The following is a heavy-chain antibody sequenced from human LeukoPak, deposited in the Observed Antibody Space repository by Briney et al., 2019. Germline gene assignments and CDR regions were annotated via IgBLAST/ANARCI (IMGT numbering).Heavy chain of an antibody. CDR1: GFTFSSYA. CDR3: AKTSGYRRFDP. CDR2: ISGSGGST. V-gene: IGHV3-23*01. J-gene: IGHJ5*02. Sequence: GGSLRLSCAASGFTFSSYAMSWVRQAPGKGLEWVSAISGSGGSTYFADSVKGRFTISRDNSKNTSYLRMNSLRAEDTAVYYCAKTSGYRRFDPWGQGTLVTVSS. D-gene: IGHD5-12*01.